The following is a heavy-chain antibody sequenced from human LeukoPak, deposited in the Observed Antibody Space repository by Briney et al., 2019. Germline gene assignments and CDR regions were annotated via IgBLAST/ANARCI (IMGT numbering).Heavy chain of an antibody. CDR1: GFTFSSYA. D-gene: IGHD3-3*01. J-gene: IGHJ1*01. CDR3: AKGPYDFWSGYYWYFQH. V-gene: IGHV3-23*01. Sequence: GGSLRLSCAASGFTFSSYAMSWVRQAPGKGLEWVSAISGSGGSTYYADSVKGRFTISRDNSKNTLYLQMNSLRAEDTAVYYCAKGPYDFWSGYYWYFQHWGQGTLVAVSS. CDR2: ISGSGGST.